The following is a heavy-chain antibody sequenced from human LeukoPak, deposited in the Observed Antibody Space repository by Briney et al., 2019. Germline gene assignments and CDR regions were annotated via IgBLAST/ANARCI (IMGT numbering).Heavy chain of an antibody. V-gene: IGHV1-69*01. J-gene: IGHJ6*04. D-gene: IGHD2-2*01. CDR1: GGTFSSYA. CDR3: ARGCSSTSCYAFYGMDV. Sequence: GASVKVSCKASGGTFSSYAISWVRRAPGQGLEWMGGIIPIFGTANYAQKFQGRVTIIADESTSTAYMELSSLRSEDTAVYYCARGCSSTSCYAFYGMDVWGKGTTVTVSS. CDR2: IIPIFGTA.